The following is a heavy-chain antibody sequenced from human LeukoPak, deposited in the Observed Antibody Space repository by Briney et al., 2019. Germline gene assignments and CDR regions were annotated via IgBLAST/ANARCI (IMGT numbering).Heavy chain of an antibody. J-gene: IGHJ4*02. CDR2: ISGGGGNT. V-gene: IGHV3-23*01. CDR1: KFAFSSYA. CDR3: ARAAYDSNGYTANHDY. Sequence: GGSLRLSCAASKFAFSSYAMSWVRQAPGKGLEWVSAISGGGGNTYYADSVKGRFTISRDNSKNTLYLQMNNLRAEDTAVYYCARAAYDSNGYTANHDYWGQGTLVTVSS. D-gene: IGHD3-22*01.